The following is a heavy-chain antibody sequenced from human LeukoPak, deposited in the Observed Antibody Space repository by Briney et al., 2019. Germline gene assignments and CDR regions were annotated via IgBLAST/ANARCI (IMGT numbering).Heavy chain of an antibody. CDR3: AKDRPDYPFDY. J-gene: IGHJ4*02. D-gene: IGHD4-11*01. CDR1: GFTFSSYG. CDR2: IRYDGSNK. V-gene: IGHV3-30*02. Sequence: PGGSLRLSCAASGFTFSSYGMHGVRQAPGKGLEWVAFIRYDGSNKYYADSVKGRFTISRDNSKNTLYLQMNSLRAEDTAVYYCAKDRPDYPFDYWGQGTLVTVSS.